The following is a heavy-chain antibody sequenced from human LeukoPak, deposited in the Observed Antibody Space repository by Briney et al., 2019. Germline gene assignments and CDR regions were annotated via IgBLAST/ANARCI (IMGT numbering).Heavy chain of an antibody. V-gene: IGHV3-23*01. CDR2: TCGSGECT. J-gene: IGHJ4*02. Sequence: PGGSLRLSCAASGFTFSNYAMSWVRQAPGKGLEWVSATCGSGECTYYADSVKGRLTISRDKSKNTLYLQMNSLRAEDTAVYYCAKLPDYWGQGTLVTVSS. CDR3: AKLPDY. CDR1: GFTFSNYA.